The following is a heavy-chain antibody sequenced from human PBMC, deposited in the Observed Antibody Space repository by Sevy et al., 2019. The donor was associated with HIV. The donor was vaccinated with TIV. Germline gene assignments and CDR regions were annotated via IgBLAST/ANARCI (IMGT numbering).Heavy chain of an antibody. J-gene: IGHJ6*02. Sequence: GSLRLSCTASGFTLSDYYMSWIRQAPGKGLQWISYISGSDDSGGDDTIYYADSVKGRFTISRDNAKNSLYLQMSSLRADDTAVYYCARDHVKDGKGGDYYYHAMDVWGQGTTVTVSS. D-gene: IGHD3-16*01. CDR1: GFTLSDYY. V-gene: IGHV3-11*01. CDR3: ARDHVKDGKGGDYYYHAMDV. CDR2: ISGSDDSGGDDTI.